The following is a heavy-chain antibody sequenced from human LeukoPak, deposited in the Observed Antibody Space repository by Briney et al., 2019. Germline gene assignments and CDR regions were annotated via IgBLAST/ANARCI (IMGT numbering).Heavy chain of an antibody. D-gene: IGHD1-7*01. CDR1: GGSISSYY. J-gene: IGHJ5*02. V-gene: IGHV4-59*01. CDR2: IYYSGST. Sequence: SETLSLTCTVSGGSISSYYWSWIRQLPGKGLEWIGYIYYSGSTNYNPSLKSRVTISVDTSKNQFSLKLSSVTAADTAVYYCARDELSWFDPWGQGTLVTVSS. CDR3: ARDELSWFDP.